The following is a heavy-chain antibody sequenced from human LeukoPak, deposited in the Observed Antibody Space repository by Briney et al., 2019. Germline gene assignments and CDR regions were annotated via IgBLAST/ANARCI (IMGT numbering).Heavy chain of an antibody. Sequence: SETLSLTCTVSGGSISSYYWSWIRQPPGKGLEWIGYIYYSGSTNYNPSLKSRVTISVDTSKNQFSLKLSSVTAADTAVYYCARDKVVPALAGFDPWGQGTLVTVSS. CDR2: IYYSGST. D-gene: IGHD2-2*01. CDR3: ARDKVVPALAGFDP. V-gene: IGHV4-59*01. J-gene: IGHJ5*02. CDR1: GGSISSYY.